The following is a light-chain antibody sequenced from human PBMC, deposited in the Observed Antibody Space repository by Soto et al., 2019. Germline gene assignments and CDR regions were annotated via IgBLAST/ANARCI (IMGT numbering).Light chain of an antibody. CDR2: GAS. CDR3: QQYGTSPYS. CDR1: HSVSSNY. V-gene: IGKV3-20*01. Sequence: EIVLTQSPGTLSLSPGERATLSCRASHSVSSNYLAWYQQQPGQAPRLLIHGASRRATGIPDRFSGSGSGTDFTLAITRLEPEDFAVYYCQQYGTSPYSFGQGTKLETK. J-gene: IGKJ2*03.